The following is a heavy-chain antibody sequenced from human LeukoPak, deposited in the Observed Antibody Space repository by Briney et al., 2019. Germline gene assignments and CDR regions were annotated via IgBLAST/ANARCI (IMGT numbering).Heavy chain of an antibody. V-gene: IGHV1-2*02. Sequence: ASVKVSCKASGYTFTGYYMHWVRQAPGQGLEWMGWINPNSGGTNYAQKFQGRVTMTRDTSISTAYMELSRLRSDDTAVYYCARAETCGIFGVEVLRGLCDWFDPWGQGNLVTVSS. CDR3: ARAETCGIFGVEVLRGLCDWFDP. J-gene: IGHJ5*02. D-gene: IGHD3-3*01. CDR1: GYTFTGYY. CDR2: INPNSGGT.